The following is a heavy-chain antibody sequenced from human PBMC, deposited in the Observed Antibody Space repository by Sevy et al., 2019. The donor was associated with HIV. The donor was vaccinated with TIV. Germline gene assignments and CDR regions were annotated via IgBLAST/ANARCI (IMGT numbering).Heavy chain of an antibody. CDR3: AKDDYGDYFFLWY. V-gene: IGHV3-23*01. D-gene: IGHD4-17*01. CDR2: ISGSGGST. CDR1: GFTFSSYA. J-gene: IGHJ4*02. Sequence: GGSLRLSCAASGFTFSSYAMSWVRQAPGKGLEWVSAISGSGGSTYYAYSVKGRFTISRDNSKNTLYLQMNSLRAEDTAVYYCAKDDYGDYFFLWYWGQGTLVTVSS.